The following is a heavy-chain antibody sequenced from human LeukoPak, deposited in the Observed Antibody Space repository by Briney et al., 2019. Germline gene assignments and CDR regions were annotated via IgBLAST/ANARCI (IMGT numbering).Heavy chain of an antibody. CDR1: GFTFSSYA. J-gene: IGHJ4*02. V-gene: IGHV3-23*01. D-gene: IGHD4-17*01. Sequence: GGSLRLSCAASGFTFSSYAMSWVRQAPGKGLEWVSAISGSGGSTYYADSVKGRFTISRDNSKNTLYLQMNSLRAEDTAVYYCAEVPDYGDGPIFDYWGQGTLVTVSS. CDR2: ISGSGGST. CDR3: AEVPDYGDGPIFDY.